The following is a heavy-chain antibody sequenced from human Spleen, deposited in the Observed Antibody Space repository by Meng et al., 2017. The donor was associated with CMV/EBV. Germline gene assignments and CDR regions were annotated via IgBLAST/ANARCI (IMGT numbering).Heavy chain of an antibody. V-gene: IGHV3-21*04. CDR2: ISSSSSYI. D-gene: IGHD3-10*01. Sequence: GESLKISCAASGFTFSSYYMNWVRQAPGKGLEWVSSISSSSSYIYYADSVKGRFTISRDNAKNSLYLQMNSLRAEDTALYKCARDRGSGSFGYYGMDVWGQGTTVTVSS. CDR1: GFTFSSYY. CDR3: ARDRGSGSFGYYGMDV. J-gene: IGHJ6*02.